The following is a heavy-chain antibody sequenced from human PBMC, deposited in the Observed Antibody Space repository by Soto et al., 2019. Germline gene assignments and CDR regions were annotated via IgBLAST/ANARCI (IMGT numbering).Heavy chain of an antibody. CDR2: IYYSGST. Sequence: QVQLQESGPGLVKPSETLSLTCTVSGGSISSYYWSWIRQPPGKGLEWIGYIYYSGSTNYNPSLKSRVTISVDTSKNQFSLKLSSVTAADTAVYYFARGSNVPNPYSSSSGIDYWGQGTLVTVSS. CDR3: ARGSNVPNPYSSSSGIDY. D-gene: IGHD6-6*01. V-gene: IGHV4-59*01. CDR1: GGSISSYY. J-gene: IGHJ4*02.